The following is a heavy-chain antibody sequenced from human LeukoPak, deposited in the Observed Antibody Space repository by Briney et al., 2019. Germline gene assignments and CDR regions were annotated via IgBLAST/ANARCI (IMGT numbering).Heavy chain of an antibody. V-gene: IGHV4-34*01. CDR3: ARRRHNYGSWTTQPYNWFDP. D-gene: IGHD4-11*01. Sequence: SETLSLTCAVYGGSFSGYYWSWIRQPPGKGLEWIGEINHSGSTNYNPSLKSRVTISVDTSKSQFSLKLNSVTAADKAMYYCARRRHNYGSWTTQPYNWFDPWGQGTLVTVSS. CDR1: GGSFSGYY. J-gene: IGHJ5*02. CDR2: INHSGST.